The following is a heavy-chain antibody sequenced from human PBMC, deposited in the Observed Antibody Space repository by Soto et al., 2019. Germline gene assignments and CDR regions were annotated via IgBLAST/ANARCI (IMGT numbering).Heavy chain of an antibody. CDR3: ARGLGRGYSYGINWFDP. J-gene: IGHJ5*02. CDR1: GGSFIVYY. D-gene: IGHD5-18*01. V-gene: IGHV4-34*01. CDR2: INHSGST. Sequence: SAEPLSLTCSVYGGSFIVYYWSWIRQPPGKGLEWIGEINHSGSTNYNPSLKSRVTISVDTSKNQFSLKLSSVTAADTAVYYCARGLGRGYSYGINWFDPWGQGTLVTVSS.